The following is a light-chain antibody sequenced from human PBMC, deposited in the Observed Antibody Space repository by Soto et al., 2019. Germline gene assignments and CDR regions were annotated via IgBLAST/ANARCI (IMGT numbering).Light chain of an antibody. CDR2: GAS. V-gene: IGKV3-15*01. Sequence: EIVLTQSPGTLSVSPGERVTLSCRASESLRTFLAWYQQKPGQDPRLLIYGASTKATGIPARFSGSGSATEFTLTISSRQSDDSAVYYCQSYNDWPFAFGQGTKLEI. CDR1: ESLRTF. CDR3: QSYNDWPFA. J-gene: IGKJ2*01.